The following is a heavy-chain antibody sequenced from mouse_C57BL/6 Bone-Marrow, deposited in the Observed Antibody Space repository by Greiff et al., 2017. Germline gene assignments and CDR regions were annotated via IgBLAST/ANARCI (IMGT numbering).Heavy chain of an antibody. CDR3: TPYELDGY. CDR1: GFNIKDDY. V-gene: IGHV14-4*01. Sequence: EVQLQESGAELVRPGASVKLSCTASGFNIKDDYMHWVKQRPEQGLEWIGWIDPENGDTEYASKFQGKATITADTSSNTAYLQLSGLTSEDTAVYYCTPYELDGYWGQGTTLTVSS. CDR2: IDPENGDT. J-gene: IGHJ2*01. D-gene: IGHD2-3*01.